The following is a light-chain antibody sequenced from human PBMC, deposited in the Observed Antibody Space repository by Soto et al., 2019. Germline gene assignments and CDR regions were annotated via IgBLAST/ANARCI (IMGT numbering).Light chain of an antibody. CDR3: VSFAGGTYV. J-gene: IGLJ1*01. CDR2: DVN. V-gene: IGLV2-8*01. CDR1: SSDVGAYIF. Sequence: QSALTQPPSASGSPGQSVTISCTGTSSDVGAYIFVSWYQQHPGKAPKLMVYDVNRRPPGVPDRFCGSKSGNTASLTVSGLQAEDEADYYCVSFAGGTYVFGTGTQLTVL.